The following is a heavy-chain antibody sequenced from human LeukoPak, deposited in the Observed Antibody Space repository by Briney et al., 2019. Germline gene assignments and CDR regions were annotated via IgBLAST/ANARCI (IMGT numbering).Heavy chain of an antibody. CDR2: ISSSVSSSSTI. Sequence: PGGSLRLSCAASGFTFSSYAMNWVRQAPGKGREWVSYISSSVSSSSTIYYVGSVQGRFTISRDNAKNSLYLQMDRLRAEDTAVYYCVRGAWVTNDFDYWGQGTLVTVSS. V-gene: IGHV3-48*03. J-gene: IGHJ4*02. CDR3: VRGAWVTNDFDY. CDR1: GFTFSSYA. D-gene: IGHD4-17*01.